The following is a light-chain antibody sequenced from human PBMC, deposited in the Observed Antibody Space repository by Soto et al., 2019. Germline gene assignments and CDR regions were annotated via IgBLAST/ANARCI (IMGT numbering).Light chain of an antibody. J-gene: IGLJ2*01. CDR2: EVT. V-gene: IGLV2-8*01. Sequence: QSALTQPASVSGPPGQSIVISCNGSSSDVGSYDLVSWYLQYPGKAPKLMIYEVTKRPSGVPDRFSGSKSGNTASLTVSGLQAEDEADYYCSSYAGSNNLFFGGGTQLTVL. CDR3: SSYAGSNNLF. CDR1: SSDVGSYDL.